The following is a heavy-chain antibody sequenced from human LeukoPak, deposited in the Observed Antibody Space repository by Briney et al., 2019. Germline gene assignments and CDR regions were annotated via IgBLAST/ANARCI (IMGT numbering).Heavy chain of an antibody. CDR1: GDSLSRGSYY. CDR2: ISASGNT. Sequence: SETLSLTCSVSGDSLSRGSYYWNWIWQPAGKGLGWIGRISASGNTNYNPSLKSRVTLSVDASKNQFSLRLTSVTAADTAVYFCARGVTVFGGAPKGALDIWGRGTMVTVSS. CDR3: ARGVTVFGGAPKGALDI. V-gene: IGHV4-61*02. D-gene: IGHD3-3*01. J-gene: IGHJ3*02.